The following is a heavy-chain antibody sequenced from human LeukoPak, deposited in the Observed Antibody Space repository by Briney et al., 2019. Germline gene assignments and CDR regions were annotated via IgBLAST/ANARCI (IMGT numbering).Heavy chain of an antibody. CDR2: IITIFGTA. V-gene: IGHV1-69*05. J-gene: IGHJ6*03. Sequence: SVKVSCKASGGTFSSYAISWVRQAPGQGLEWMGGIITIFGTANYAQKFQGRVTITTDESTSTAYMELSSLRSEDTAVYYCARAEYYGSGSYYPHDYYYYYYMDVWGKGTTVTVSS. D-gene: IGHD3-10*01. CDR1: GGTFSSYA. CDR3: ARAEYYGSGSYYPHDYYYYYYMDV.